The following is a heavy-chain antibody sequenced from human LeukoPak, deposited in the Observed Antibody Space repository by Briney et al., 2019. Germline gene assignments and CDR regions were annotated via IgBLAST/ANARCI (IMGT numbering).Heavy chain of an antibody. D-gene: IGHD5-18*01. CDR1: SGSISSYY. CDR2: IFYTGST. J-gene: IGHJ4*02. Sequence: SETLSLTCTVSSGSISSYYWTWIRQPPGKGLEWIGYIFYTGSTNYNPSLKSRVTMSVDTSKNQFSLKLSSVTAADTAVYYCGRGGYSVIDYWGQGTLVTVS. CDR3: GRGGYSVIDY. V-gene: IGHV4-59*08.